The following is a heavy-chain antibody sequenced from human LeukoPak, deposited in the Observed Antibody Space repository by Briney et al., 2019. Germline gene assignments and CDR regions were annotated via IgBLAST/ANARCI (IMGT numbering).Heavy chain of an antibody. V-gene: IGHV3-23*01. CDR1: GFTFSSYA. Sequence: GGSLRLSCAASGFTFSSYAMSWVRQAPGKGLEWVSAISGSGGSTYYADSVKGRFTISRDNSKNTLYLQMNSLRAEDTAVYYCAKGWSRENRFTIFGVVIPEYFQHWGQGTLVTVSS. CDR2: ISGSGGST. CDR3: AKGWSRENRFTIFGVVIPEYFQH. D-gene: IGHD3-3*01. J-gene: IGHJ1*01.